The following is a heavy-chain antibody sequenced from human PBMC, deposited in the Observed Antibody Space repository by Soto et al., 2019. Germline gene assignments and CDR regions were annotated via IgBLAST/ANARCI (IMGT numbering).Heavy chain of an antibody. CDR2: IYYSGNT. J-gene: IGHJ4*02. CDR1: GISISGYY. D-gene: IGHD4-17*01. V-gene: IGHV4-59*01. Sequence: SETLSLTCTVSGISISGYYWSWIRQPTGKGLEWIGYIYYSGNTNYNPSLRSRVTISVDTSKNQFSLKLSSVTAADTAVYYCARDSGYGDPFDYWGQGTLVTVSS. CDR3: ARDSGYGDPFDY.